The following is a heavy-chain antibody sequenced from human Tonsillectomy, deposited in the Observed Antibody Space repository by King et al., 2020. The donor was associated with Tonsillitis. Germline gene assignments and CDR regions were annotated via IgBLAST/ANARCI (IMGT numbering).Heavy chain of an antibody. J-gene: IGHJ6*03. V-gene: IGHV3-23*04. CDR2: ISDSGDTT. D-gene: IGHD2/OR15-2a*01. CDR1: GFTFRSYP. CDR3: TSAFCKSFTWPYYYYYMDN. Sequence: EVQLVESGGGLVQPGGSLRLSCAASGFTFRSYPMAWVRQAPGKGLEWVSTISDSGDTTHYADSVKGRFTLSRDNSENTLSLQMNSLRAEDTAIYYCTSAFCKSFTWPYYYYYMDNWGKGTTVTVSS.